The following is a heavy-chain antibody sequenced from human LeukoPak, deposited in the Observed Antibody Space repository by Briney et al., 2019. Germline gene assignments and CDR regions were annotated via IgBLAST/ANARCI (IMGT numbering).Heavy chain of an antibody. CDR1: GFSFSTSW. Sequence: GGSLRLSCAGSGFSFSTSWTSWVRQAPVKGLEWVANINQDGSEKYYVDSVKGRFTISRDNAKNSLYLQMNSLRAEDTALYYCARNNDMDVWGQGTTVIVSS. CDR3: ARNNDMDV. CDR2: INQDGSEK. J-gene: IGHJ6*02. D-gene: IGHD1/OR15-1a*01. V-gene: IGHV3-7*03.